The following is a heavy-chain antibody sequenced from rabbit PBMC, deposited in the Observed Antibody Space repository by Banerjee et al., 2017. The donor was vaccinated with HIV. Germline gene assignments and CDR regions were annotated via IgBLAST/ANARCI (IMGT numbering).Heavy chain of an antibody. CDR2: TYTGDGAT. CDR3: AREDYYSSGWDL. D-gene: IGHD4-1*01. J-gene: IGHJ4*01. Sequence: QLVESGGGLVKPGASLTLTCKASGLDFISSFWICWVRQAPGKGLEWIGCTYTGDGATWYASWVNGRFTISKTSSTTVTLQMTSLTAADTATYFCAREDYYSSGWDLWGPGTLVTVS. CDR1: GLDFISSFW. V-gene: IGHV1S45*01.